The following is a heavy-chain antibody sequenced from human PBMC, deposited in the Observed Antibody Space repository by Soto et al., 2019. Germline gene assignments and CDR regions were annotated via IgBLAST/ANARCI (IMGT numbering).Heavy chain of an antibody. CDR1: GGTFSSYA. Sequence: GASVKVSCKASGGTFSSYAISWVRQAPGQGLEWMGGIIPIFGTANYAQKFQGRVTITADESTSTAYMELSSLRSEDTAVYYCARAAVGAVAGHYGMDVWGQGTTVTVYS. D-gene: IGHD6-19*01. V-gene: IGHV1-69*13. CDR2: IIPIFGTA. CDR3: ARAAVGAVAGHYGMDV. J-gene: IGHJ6*02.